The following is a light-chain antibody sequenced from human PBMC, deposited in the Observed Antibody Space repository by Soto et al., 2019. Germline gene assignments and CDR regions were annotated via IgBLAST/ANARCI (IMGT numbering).Light chain of an antibody. CDR1: QTVKNY. V-gene: IGKV1-39*01. CDR2: AAS. Sequence: DIQLTQSPSSLSASVGDTVTITCRAGQTVKNYLNWYQLKPGKVPKLLIYAASSLQNGVPARFVGGASGTDFTLTFITLQPEDFATYYCQQSYSDRQTFGQGTKLEI. CDR3: QQSYSDRQT. J-gene: IGKJ2*01.